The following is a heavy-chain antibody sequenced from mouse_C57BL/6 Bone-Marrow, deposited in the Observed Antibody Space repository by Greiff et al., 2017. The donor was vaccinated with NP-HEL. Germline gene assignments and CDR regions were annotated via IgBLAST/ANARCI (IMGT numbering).Heavy chain of an antibody. CDR1: GYTFTSYG. CDR3: ARGAAAGDY. J-gene: IGHJ2*01. V-gene: IGHV1-81*01. Sequence: QVQLKESGAELARPGASVKLSCKASGYTFTSYGISWVKQRTGQGLEWIGEIYPRSGNTYYNEKFKGKATLTADKSSSTAHMELRSLTSEDSAVYFCARGAAAGDYWGQGTTLTVSS. CDR2: IYPRSGNT.